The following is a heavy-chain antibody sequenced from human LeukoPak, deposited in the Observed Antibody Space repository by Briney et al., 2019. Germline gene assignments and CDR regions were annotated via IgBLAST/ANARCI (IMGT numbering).Heavy chain of an antibody. CDR3: ARVAAEVVGVPGAIGFGWLRRDYYYMDV. CDR1: GYTFTSYY. CDR2: INPSGGST. D-gene: IGHD2-2*02. Sequence: ASVKVSCRASGYTFTSYYMHWVRQAPGEGLEWMGIINPSGGSTSYAQKFQGRVTMTRDMSTSTVYMELSSLRSEDTAVYYCARVAAEVVGVPGAIGFGWLRRDYYYMDVWGKGTTVTVSS. J-gene: IGHJ6*03. V-gene: IGHV1-46*01.